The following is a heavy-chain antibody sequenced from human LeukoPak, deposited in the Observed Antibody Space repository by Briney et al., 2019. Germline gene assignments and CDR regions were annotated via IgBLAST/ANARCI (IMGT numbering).Heavy chain of an antibody. CDR1: GYTFSTYY. Sequence: GASVKVSCKASGYTFSTYYMHWVRQAPGQGLEWMGWINPNSGGTNYAQKLQGRVTMTTDTSTSTAYMELRSLRSDDTAVYYCAAQYYDFWSGYFHDAFDIWGQGTMVTVSS. J-gene: IGHJ3*02. V-gene: IGHV1-2*02. CDR3: AAQYYDFWSGYFHDAFDI. CDR2: INPNSGGT. D-gene: IGHD3-3*01.